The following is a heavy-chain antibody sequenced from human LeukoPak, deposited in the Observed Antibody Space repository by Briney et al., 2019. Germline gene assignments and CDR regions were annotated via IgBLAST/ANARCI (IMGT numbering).Heavy chain of an antibody. D-gene: IGHD3-10*01. J-gene: IGHJ4*02. Sequence: GGSLRLSCAVSGFIVRTNYMNWVRQAPGKGLEWVSVIYSGGNTYYADSVKGRSTISGDNSKNTLYLQMNSLRVEDTAVYYCASSVYSGSPTKSFDYWGQGTLVTVSS. CDR1: GFIVRTNY. CDR2: IYSGGNT. CDR3: ASSVYSGSPTKSFDY. V-gene: IGHV3-53*01.